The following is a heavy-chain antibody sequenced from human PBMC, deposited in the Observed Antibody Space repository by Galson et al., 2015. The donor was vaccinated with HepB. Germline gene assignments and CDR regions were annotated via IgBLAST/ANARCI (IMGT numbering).Heavy chain of an antibody. CDR3: ARHWGPISSGWPVWLEP. V-gene: IGHV5-10-1*01. CDR2: IDPSDSNV. Sequence: QSGAEVKKPGESLRISCKASGYSFTMYWISWVRQMPGKGLEWMGRIDPSDSNVNYSPSFQGHVTISADKSVTTAYLQWNSLKASDTAMYYCARHWGPISSGWPVWLEPWGQGTLVTVSS. D-gene: IGHD6-25*01. J-gene: IGHJ5*02. CDR1: GYSFTMYW.